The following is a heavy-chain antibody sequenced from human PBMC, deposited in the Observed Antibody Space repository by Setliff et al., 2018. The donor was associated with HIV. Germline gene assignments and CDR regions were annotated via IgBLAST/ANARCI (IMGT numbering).Heavy chain of an antibody. CDR3: AKLSHSHGSNGFTVDY. Sequence: PGGSLRLSCAASGFTFSSYSMNWVRQAPGKGLEWVSYISSSSSTIYYADSVKGRFTISRDNSKNTLYLQMKSLRAEDTAVYYCAKLSHSHGSNGFTVDYWGRGTLVTVSS. V-gene: IGHV3-48*01. CDR1: GFTFSSYS. J-gene: IGHJ4*02. D-gene: IGHD3-22*01. CDR2: ISSSSSTI.